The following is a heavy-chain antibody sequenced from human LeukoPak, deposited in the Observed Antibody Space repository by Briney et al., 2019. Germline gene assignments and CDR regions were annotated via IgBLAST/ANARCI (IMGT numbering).Heavy chain of an antibody. Sequence: GASVKVSCKASGGTFSSYAISWVRQAPGQGLEWMGGIIPIFGTANYAQKFQGRVTITADKSTSTAYMELSSLRSEDTAVYYCASIAVAGLAEYFQHWGQGTLVTVSS. CDR1: GGTFSSYA. J-gene: IGHJ1*01. D-gene: IGHD6-19*01. V-gene: IGHV1-69*06. CDR3: ASIAVAGLAEYFQH. CDR2: IIPIFGTA.